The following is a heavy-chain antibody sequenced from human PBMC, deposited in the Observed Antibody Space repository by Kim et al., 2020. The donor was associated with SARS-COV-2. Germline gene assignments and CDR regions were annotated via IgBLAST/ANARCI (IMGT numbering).Heavy chain of an antibody. CDR3: ARDGSGGEGNYYGMDV. CDR1: GFTFSSYS. Sequence: GGSLRLSCAASGFTFSSYSMNWVRQAPGKGLEWVSYISSSSSTIYYADSVKGRFTISRDNAKNSLYLQMNSLRDEDTAVYYCARDGSGGEGNYYGMDVWGQGTTVTVSS. D-gene: IGHD2-15*01. CDR2: ISSSSSTI. J-gene: IGHJ6*02. V-gene: IGHV3-48*02.